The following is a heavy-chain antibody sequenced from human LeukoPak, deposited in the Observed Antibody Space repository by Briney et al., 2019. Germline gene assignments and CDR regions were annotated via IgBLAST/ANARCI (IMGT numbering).Heavy chain of an antibody. CDR2: VSGSGGST. CDR1: GFTFSSYA. J-gene: IGHJ3*02. Sequence: GGSLRLSCAASGFTFSSYAMSWVRQAPGKGLEWVSAVSGSGGSTYYADSVKGRFTISRDNSKNTLYLQMNSLRAEDTAVYYCAKIPVLLYAFDIWGQGTMVTVSS. D-gene: IGHD3-10*01. V-gene: IGHV3-23*01. CDR3: AKIPVLLYAFDI.